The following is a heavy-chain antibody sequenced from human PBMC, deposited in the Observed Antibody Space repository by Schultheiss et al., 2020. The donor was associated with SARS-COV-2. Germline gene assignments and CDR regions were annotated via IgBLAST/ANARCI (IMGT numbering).Heavy chain of an antibody. CDR1: GGSISSYY. CDR2: IYYGGST. Sequence: LRLSCTVSGGSISSYYWSWIRQSPGKGLELIGYIYYGGSTNYNPSFKSRVTISADTSKNQLSLNLSSVTAADTAVYYCARDSDYNRGNYYYYYYMDVWGKGTTVTVSS. CDR3: ARDSDYNRGNYYYYYYMDV. V-gene: IGHV4-59*01. J-gene: IGHJ6*03. D-gene: IGHD4-11*01.